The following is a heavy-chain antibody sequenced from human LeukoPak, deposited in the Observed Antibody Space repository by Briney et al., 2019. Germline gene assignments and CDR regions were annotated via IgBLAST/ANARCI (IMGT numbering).Heavy chain of an antibody. D-gene: IGHD4-17*01. CDR1: GGSISSGGYY. V-gene: IGHV4-31*03. Sequence: SETLSLTCTVSGGSISSGGYYWSWIRQHPGKGLEWIGYIYYSGSTYYNPSPKSRVTISVDTSKNQFSLKLSSVTAADTAVYYCARVNYGDLTFDYWGQGTLVTVSS. CDR3: ARVNYGDLTFDY. J-gene: IGHJ4*02. CDR2: IYYSGST.